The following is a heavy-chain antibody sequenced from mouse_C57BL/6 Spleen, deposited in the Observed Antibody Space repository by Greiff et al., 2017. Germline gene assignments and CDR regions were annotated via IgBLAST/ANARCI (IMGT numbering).Heavy chain of an antibody. CDR2: ISGGGGNT. V-gene: IGHV5-9*01. CDR1: GFTFSSYT. Sequence: EVQRVESGGGLVKPGGSLKLSCAASGFTFSSYTMSWVRQTPEKRLEWVATISGGGGNTYYPDSVKGRFTISRDNAKNTLYLQMSSLRSEDTALYYCARHASFITTVDYAMDYWGQGTSVTVSS. J-gene: IGHJ4*01. D-gene: IGHD1-1*01. CDR3: ARHASFITTVDYAMDY.